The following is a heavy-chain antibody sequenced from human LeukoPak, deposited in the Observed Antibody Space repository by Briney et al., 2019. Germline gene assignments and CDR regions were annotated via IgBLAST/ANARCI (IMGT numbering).Heavy chain of an antibody. J-gene: IGHJ4*02. Sequence: GESLRPSCAASGFSFSNYWMNWARQAPGKGLEWVANIKQDGSETNNVDSVKGRFTISRDNANNSLYLQMNSLRAEYTALYYCGSTNSFSYWGRGTLVTVSS. V-gene: IGHV3-7*01. D-gene: IGHD2-15*01. CDR1: GFSFSNYW. CDR3: GSTNSFSY. CDR2: IKQDGSET.